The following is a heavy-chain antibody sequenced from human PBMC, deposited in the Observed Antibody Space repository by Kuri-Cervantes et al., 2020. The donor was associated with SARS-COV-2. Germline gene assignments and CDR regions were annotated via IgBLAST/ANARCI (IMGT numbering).Heavy chain of an antibody. D-gene: IGHD2-15*01. Sequence: GESLKISCQGSGYIFTSYWICWVRQMPGKGLEWMGIIYPGDSDTRYSPSFQGQATISADKSISTAYLQWSSLKATDTAMYYCARLPCGTIFGSGGSCYSSTNYYYYGMDVWGQGTTVTVSS. CDR3: ARLPCGTIFGSGGSCYSSTNYYYYGMDV. V-gene: IGHV5-51*01. J-gene: IGHJ6*02. CDR1: GYIFTSYW. CDR2: IYPGDSDT.